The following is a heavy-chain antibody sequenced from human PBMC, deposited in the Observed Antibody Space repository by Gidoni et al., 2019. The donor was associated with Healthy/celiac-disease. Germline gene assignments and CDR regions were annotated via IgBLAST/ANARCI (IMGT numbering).Heavy chain of an antibody. J-gene: IGHJ4*02. CDR3: AKQKASGWFYFDY. V-gene: IGHV3-23*01. D-gene: IGHD6-19*01. CDR1: GFTFSSYD. CDR2: ISGSGGST. Sequence: EVQLLESGGGLVQPGGSLRLSCAASGFTFSSYDMSWARQAPGKGLEWVSAISGSGGSTYYADSVKGRFTISRDNSKNTLYLQMNSLRAEDTAVYYCAKQKASGWFYFDYWGQGTLVTVSS.